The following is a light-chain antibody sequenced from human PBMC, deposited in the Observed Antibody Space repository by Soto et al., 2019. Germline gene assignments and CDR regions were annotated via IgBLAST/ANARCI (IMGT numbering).Light chain of an antibody. CDR1: HDITNF. Sequence: DIQMTQSPSSISVSVGDGGTIXXQASHDITNFLNWYQQKPGKAPKLXIYDVSKLETGGPSRFSGSGSVTDFTLTISSLQPEDIATYFCQQYDDLPSTFGQGTRLEIK. V-gene: IGKV1-33*01. J-gene: IGKJ5*01. CDR2: DVS. CDR3: QQYDDLPST.